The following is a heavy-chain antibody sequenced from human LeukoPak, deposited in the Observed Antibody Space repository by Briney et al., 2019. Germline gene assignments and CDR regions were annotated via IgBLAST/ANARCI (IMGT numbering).Heavy chain of an antibody. Sequence: GGSLRLSCAASGFTFSTYWMSWVRQAPGKGLEWVANIELDGSEKYYVDSVKGRFTISRGNAKNSLYLQMNSLRAEDTAVYYCATLALGSGWPDYWGQGTLSPSPQ. J-gene: IGHJ4*02. CDR2: IELDGSEK. D-gene: IGHD6-19*01. CDR3: ATLALGSGWPDY. CDR1: GFTFSTYW. V-gene: IGHV3-7*01.